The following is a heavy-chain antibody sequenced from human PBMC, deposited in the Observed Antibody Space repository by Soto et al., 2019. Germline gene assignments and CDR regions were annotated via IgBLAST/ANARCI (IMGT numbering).Heavy chain of an antibody. V-gene: IGHV1-2*04. Sequence: ASVEVSCKASGYTFTGYYMHWVRQAPGQGLEWMGWINPNSGGTNYAQKFQGWVTMTRDTSISTAYMELSRLRSDDTAVYYCAREWGYSYGYFPYYFDYWGQGTLVTVSS. CDR2: INPNSGGT. CDR1: GYTFTGYY. D-gene: IGHD5-18*01. CDR3: AREWGYSYGYFPYYFDY. J-gene: IGHJ4*02.